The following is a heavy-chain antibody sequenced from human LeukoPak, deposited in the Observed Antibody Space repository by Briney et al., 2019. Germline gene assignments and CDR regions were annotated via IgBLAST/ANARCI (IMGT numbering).Heavy chain of an antibody. CDR1: GYSISSGYY. V-gene: IGHV4-38-2*01. J-gene: IGHJ5*02. CDR3: ASLSSSWYLVDP. Sequence: PSETLSLTCAVSGYSISSGYYWGWIRQPPGKGLEWIGSIYYSGSTYYNPSLKSRVTISVDTSKNQFSLKLSSVTAADTAVYYCASLSSSWYLVDPWGQGTLVTVSS. D-gene: IGHD6-13*01. CDR2: IYYSGST.